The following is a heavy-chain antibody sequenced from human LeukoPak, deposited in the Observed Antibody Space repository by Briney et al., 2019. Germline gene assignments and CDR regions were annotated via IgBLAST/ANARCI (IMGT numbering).Heavy chain of an antibody. D-gene: IGHD1-26*01. CDR2: IYYSGST. CDR1: GDSISSYY. CDR3: ARLLQVGSTVFDY. V-gene: IGHV4-59*08. Sequence: SETLSLTCTVSGDSISSYYWSWIRQPPGKGLEWIGYIYYSGSTNYNPSLKSRVTISIDTSKNPFSLKLSSVTAADTAVYYCARLLQVGSTVFDYWGQGTLVTVSS. J-gene: IGHJ4*02.